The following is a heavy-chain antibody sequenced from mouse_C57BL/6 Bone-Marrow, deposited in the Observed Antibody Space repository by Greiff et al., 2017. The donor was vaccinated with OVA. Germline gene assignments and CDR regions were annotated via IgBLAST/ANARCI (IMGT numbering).Heavy chain of an antibody. CDR1: GFTFSSYA. CDR3: ARDRDYGSSYPGYFDY. V-gene: IGHV5-4*01. CDR2: ISDGGSYT. J-gene: IGHJ2*01. Sequence: EVMLVESGGGLVKPGGSLKLSCAASGFTFSSYAMSWVRQTPEKRLEWVATISDGGSYTYYPDNVKGRFTISRDNAKNNLYLQMSHLKSEDTAMYYCARDRDYGSSYPGYFDYWGQGTTLTVSS. D-gene: IGHD1-1*01.